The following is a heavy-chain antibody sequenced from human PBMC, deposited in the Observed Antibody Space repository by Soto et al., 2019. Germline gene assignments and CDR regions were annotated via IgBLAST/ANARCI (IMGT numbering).Heavy chain of an antibody. D-gene: IGHD1-1*01. CDR2: ISYDGSNK. CDR3: XXXXXXXGNVFQY. V-gene: IGHV3-30*03. J-gene: IGHJ4*02. Sequence: QVLLEESGGGVVQPGRSLRLSCAASGFTFSSHVMHWVRQAPGKGLEWVAVISYDGSNKYYADSVKGRFTISRDNXXXXXXXXXXXXXXXXXXXXXXXXXXXXXGNVFQYWGQGTLVTVSS. CDR1: GFTFSSHV.